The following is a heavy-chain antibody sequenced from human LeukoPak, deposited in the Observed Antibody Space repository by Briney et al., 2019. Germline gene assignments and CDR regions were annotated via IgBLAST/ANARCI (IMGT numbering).Heavy chain of an antibody. CDR1: GFSFSDYY. D-gene: IGHD3-22*01. Sequence: AGGSLRLSCAASGFSFSDYYMTWIRQTPGKGLEWVSYISSSGSTIYYADSVKGRFTISRDNSKNTVYLQMNSLRAEDTAMYYCARDADTSSHYSFFDYWGQGTLVTVSS. CDR3: ARDADTSSHYSFFDY. CDR2: ISSSGSTI. V-gene: IGHV3-11*04. J-gene: IGHJ4*02.